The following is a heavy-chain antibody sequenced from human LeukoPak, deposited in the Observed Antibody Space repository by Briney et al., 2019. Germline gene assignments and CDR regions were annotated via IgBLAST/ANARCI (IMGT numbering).Heavy chain of an antibody. CDR1: GGSISSGDYY. D-gene: IGHD6-13*01. Sequence: SETLSLTCTVSGGSISSGDYYWSWIRQPPGKGLEWIGYIYYSGSTYYNPSLKSRVTISEDTSKNQFSLKLSSVTAADTAVYYCARVQTLAAAGNYYYGMDVWGQGTTVTVSS. V-gene: IGHV4-30-4*01. J-gene: IGHJ6*02. CDR2: IYYSGST. CDR3: ARVQTLAAAGNYYYGMDV.